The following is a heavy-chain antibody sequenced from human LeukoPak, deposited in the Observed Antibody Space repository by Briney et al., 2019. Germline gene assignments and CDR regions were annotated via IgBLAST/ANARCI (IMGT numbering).Heavy chain of an antibody. D-gene: IGHD1-1*01. CDR1: GFTFSSYS. Sequence: GGSLRLSCAASGFTFSSYSMNWVRQAPRKGLEWVSSISSSSSYIYYADSVKGRFTISRDNAKNSLYLQMNSLRAEDTAVYYCARDKVGTTGYWGQGTLVTVSS. CDR3: ARDKVGTTGY. V-gene: IGHV3-21*01. CDR2: ISSSSSYI. J-gene: IGHJ4*02.